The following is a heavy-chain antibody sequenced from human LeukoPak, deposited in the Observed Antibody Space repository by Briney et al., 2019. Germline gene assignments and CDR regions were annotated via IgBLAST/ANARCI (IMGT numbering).Heavy chain of an antibody. V-gene: IGHV3-11*01. D-gene: IGHD6-13*01. CDR1: GFTFSDYY. J-gene: IGHJ5*02. CDR2: ISSSGSTI. CDR3: ARAAKQQLDNWFDP. Sequence: GGSLRLSCAASGFTFSDYYMSWIRQAPGKGLEWVSYISSSGSTIYYADSVKGRFTISRDNAKNSLYLQMNSLRAEDTAVYYCARAAKQQLDNWFDPWGQGTLVTVSS.